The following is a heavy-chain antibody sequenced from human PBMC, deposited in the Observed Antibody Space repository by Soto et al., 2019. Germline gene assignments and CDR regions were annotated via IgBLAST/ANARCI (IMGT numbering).Heavy chain of an antibody. CDR2: ISGSGGST. CDR3: ASRTSGWELDY. V-gene: IGHV3-23*01. D-gene: IGHD6-19*01. J-gene: IGHJ4*02. Sequence: EVPLLESGGGLVQPGGSLRLSCTASGFTFSSYAMNWVRQAPGKGLEWVSVISGSGGSTYYADSVKGRFTISRDNSKNKLYLQMNSLRAEDPAVYDCASRTSGWELDYWGQGTLVTVSS. CDR1: GFTFSSYA.